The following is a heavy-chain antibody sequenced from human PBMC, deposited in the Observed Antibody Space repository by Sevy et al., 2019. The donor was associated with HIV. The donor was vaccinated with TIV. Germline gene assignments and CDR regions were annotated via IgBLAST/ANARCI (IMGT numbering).Heavy chain of an antibody. CDR1: GFTFNNFP. Sequence: GGSLRLSCEASGFTFNNFPIHWVRQAPGKGLEWVAVVSFDGGSKYYADSVRGRFTVSRDNSKNTVYLQLNSLRAEDTAVYYCVRERARCITFDIWGQGTLVTVSS. D-gene: IGHD3-16*01. CDR3: VRERARCITFDI. J-gene: IGHJ3*02. CDR2: VSFDGGSK. V-gene: IGHV3-30-3*01.